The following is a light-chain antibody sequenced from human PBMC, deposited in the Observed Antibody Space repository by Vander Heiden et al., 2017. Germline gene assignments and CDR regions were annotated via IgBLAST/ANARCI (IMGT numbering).Light chain of an antibody. J-gene: IGKJ4*01. Sequence: DIQMTQSPSSLSASVGDRVTITCRASQSISSYLNWYQQKPGKAPKLLIYAASSLQSGVPSRFSGSGSGTDFTLTISRLQPEDFATYYCQQSDSTLWAFGGGTKVXIK. CDR3: QQSDSTLWA. CDR2: AAS. V-gene: IGKV1-39*01. CDR1: QSISSY.